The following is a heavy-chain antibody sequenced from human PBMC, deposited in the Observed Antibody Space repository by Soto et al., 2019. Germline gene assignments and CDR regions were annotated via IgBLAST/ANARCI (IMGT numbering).Heavy chain of an antibody. V-gene: IGHV3-30-3*01. CDR3: ARRPAAIQRGYYGMDV. Sequence: PGGSLRLSCAASGFTFSSYAMHWVRQAPGKGLEWVAVISYDGSNKYYADSVKGRFTISRDNSKNTLYLQMNSLRAEDTAVYYCARRPAAIQRGYYGMDVWGQGTTVTVSS. D-gene: IGHD2-2*02. CDR2: ISYDGSNK. J-gene: IGHJ6*02. CDR1: GFTFSSYA.